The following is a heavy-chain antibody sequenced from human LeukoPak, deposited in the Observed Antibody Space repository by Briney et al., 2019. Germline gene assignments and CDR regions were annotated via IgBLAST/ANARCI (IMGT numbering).Heavy chain of an antibody. Sequence: GASVKVSCKASGYTFTGYYMHWVRQAPGQGLEWMGWINPNSGGTNYAQKFQGRVTMTRDTSISTAYMELSSLRSEDTAVYYCARDGNIAAAGHHNWFDPWGQGTLVTVSS. CDR2: INPNSGGT. V-gene: IGHV1-2*02. CDR1: GYTFTGYY. D-gene: IGHD6-13*01. CDR3: ARDGNIAAAGHHNWFDP. J-gene: IGHJ5*02.